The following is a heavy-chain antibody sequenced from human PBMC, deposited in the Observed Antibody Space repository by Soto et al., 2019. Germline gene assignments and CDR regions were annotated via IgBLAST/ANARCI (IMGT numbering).Heavy chain of an antibody. CDR1: GGTLSDHG. CDR3: ARGGYGSGNYYTGPSAFDI. Sequence: QVQLEQSGAEVKKPGSSVKVSCKASGGTLSDHGVAWLRQAPGQGLEWMGGTIPVFNTAKYAQKFQGRVPGTAEKFPKIAFIELSSLRSEDTAFYFLARGGYGSGNYYTGPSAFDIWGQGTMVIVSS. J-gene: IGHJ3*02. CDR2: TIPVFNTA. V-gene: IGHV1-69*06. D-gene: IGHD3-10*01.